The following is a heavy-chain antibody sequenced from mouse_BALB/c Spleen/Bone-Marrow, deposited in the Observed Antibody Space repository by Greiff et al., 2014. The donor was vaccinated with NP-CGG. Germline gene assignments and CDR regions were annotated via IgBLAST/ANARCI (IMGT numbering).Heavy chain of an antibody. CDR1: GYSITSDYA. CDR2: ISYSGST. Sequence: EVHLVESGPGLVKPSQSLSLTCTVTGYSITSDYAWNWIRQFPGNKLEWMGYISYSGSTSYNPSLKSRISITRDTSKNQFFPQLNSVTTEDTATYYCARDDYGVWGAGTTVTVSS. J-gene: IGHJ1*01. CDR3: ARDDYGV. D-gene: IGHD2-4*01. V-gene: IGHV3-2*02.